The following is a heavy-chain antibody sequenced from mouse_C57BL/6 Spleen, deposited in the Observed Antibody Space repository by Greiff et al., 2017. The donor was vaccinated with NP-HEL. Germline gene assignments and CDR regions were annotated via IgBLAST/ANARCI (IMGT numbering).Heavy chain of an antibody. J-gene: IGHJ2*01. V-gene: IGHV1-85*01. CDR1: GYTFTSYD. D-gene: IGHD4-1*01. Sequence: QVQLKESGPELVKPGASVKLSCKASGYTFTSYDINWVKQRPGQGLEWIGWIYPRDGSTKYNEKFKGKATLTVDTSSSTAYMELHSLTSEDSAVYFCAREVTGTPFDYWGKGTTLTVSS. CDR3: AREVTGTPFDY. CDR2: IYPRDGST.